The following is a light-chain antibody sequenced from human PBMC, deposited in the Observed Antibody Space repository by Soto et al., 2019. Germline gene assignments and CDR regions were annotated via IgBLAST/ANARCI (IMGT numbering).Light chain of an antibody. V-gene: IGLV2-14*03. CDR1: YSDVGAYNY. Sequence: QSALPQPASVSGSPGQSITISCTGTYSDVGAYNYVSWCQQHPGKAPRLIIYDVGNRPSGVSNRFSGSKSGNTASLTISGLQADDEAYYYCTSYTTSSTGVFGGGTKLTVL. CDR3: TSYTTSSTGV. CDR2: DVG. J-gene: IGLJ3*02.